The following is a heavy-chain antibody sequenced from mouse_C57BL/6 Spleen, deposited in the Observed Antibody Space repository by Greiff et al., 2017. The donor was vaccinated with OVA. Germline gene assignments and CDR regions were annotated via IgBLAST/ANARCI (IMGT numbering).Heavy chain of an antibody. Sequence: EVQLQQSGPELVKPGASVKISCKASGYTFTDYYMNWVKQSHGKSLEWIGDINPNNGGTSYNQKFNGKATLTVDKSSSTAYMEISSLTAEDSAVYYGANYYGSSPHFDYWGQGTTLTVSS. CDR3: ANYYGSSPHFDY. V-gene: IGHV1-26*01. CDR1: GYTFTDYY. CDR2: INPNNGGT. J-gene: IGHJ2*01. D-gene: IGHD1-1*01.